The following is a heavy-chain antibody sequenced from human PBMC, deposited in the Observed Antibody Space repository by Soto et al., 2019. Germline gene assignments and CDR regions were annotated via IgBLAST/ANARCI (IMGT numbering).Heavy chain of an antibody. D-gene: IGHD2-2*01. J-gene: IGHJ4*02. CDR1: GFTFSSYG. CDR3: ARGAVVVPAAPGDY. V-gene: IGHV3-33*01. Sequence: GGSLRLSCAASGFTFSSYGMHWVRQAPGKGLEWVAVIWYDGSNKYYADSVKGRFTISRDNSKNTLYLQMNSLRAEDTAVYYCARGAVVVPAAPGDYWGQGTLVTVSS. CDR2: IWYDGSNK.